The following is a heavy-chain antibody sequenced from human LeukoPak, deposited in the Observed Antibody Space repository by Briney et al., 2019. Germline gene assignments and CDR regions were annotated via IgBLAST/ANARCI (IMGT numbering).Heavy chain of an antibody. CDR3: ARALSYYYYYMDV. D-gene: IGHD2/OR15-2a*01. J-gene: IGHJ6*03. Sequence: PSETLSLTCAVYGGSFSGYYWSWIRQPPGKGLEWIGEINHSGSTNYNPSLKSRVTISVDTSKSQFSLKLSSVTAADTAVYYCARALSYYYYYMDVWGKGTTVTVSS. CDR1: GGSFSGYY. CDR2: INHSGST. V-gene: IGHV4-34*01.